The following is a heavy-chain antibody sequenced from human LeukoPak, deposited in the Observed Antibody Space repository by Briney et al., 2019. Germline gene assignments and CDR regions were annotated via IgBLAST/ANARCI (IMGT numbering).Heavy chain of an antibody. J-gene: IGHJ2*01. Sequence: GGSLRLSCAASGFTVSSNYMSWIRQAPGKGLEWVSYISSSGSTIYYADSVKGRFTISRDNAKNSLYLQMNSLRAEDTAVYYCARDGGRGYGDYGAGDWYFDLWGRGTLVTVSS. V-gene: IGHV3-11*01. CDR3: ARDGGRGYGDYGAGDWYFDL. D-gene: IGHD4-17*01. CDR2: ISSSGSTI. CDR1: GFTVSSNY.